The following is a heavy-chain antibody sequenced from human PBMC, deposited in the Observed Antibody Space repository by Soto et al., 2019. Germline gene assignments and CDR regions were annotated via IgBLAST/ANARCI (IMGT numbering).Heavy chain of an antibody. CDR3: ARVGQGRYYFDY. J-gene: IGHJ4*02. CDR2: INRDGTST. V-gene: IGHV3-74*01. Sequence: EVQLVESGGGLVQPGGSLRLSCAGSGFTFSSYWMPWVRQAPGKGLVWVSRINRDGTSTSYADSVKGRFTISRDNAKNTLYLQMNSLRAEDTAVYYCARVGQGRYYFDYWGQGTLVTVSS. CDR1: GFTFSSYW.